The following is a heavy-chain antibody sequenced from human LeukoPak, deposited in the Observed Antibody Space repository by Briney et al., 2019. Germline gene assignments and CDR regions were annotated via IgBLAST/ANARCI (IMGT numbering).Heavy chain of an antibody. Sequence: PGGSLRLSCSASGFTFSHYPMHWVRQAPGKRLEYVSAITSNGDRTFYADSVKGRFTISRDNSKNTLNLQMSSLRAEDTAVYYCARYYGSGSVGGFDYWGQGTLVTVSS. CDR1: GFTFSHYP. J-gene: IGHJ4*02. CDR2: ITSNGDRT. D-gene: IGHD3-10*01. V-gene: IGHV3-64D*06. CDR3: ARYYGSGSVGGFDY.